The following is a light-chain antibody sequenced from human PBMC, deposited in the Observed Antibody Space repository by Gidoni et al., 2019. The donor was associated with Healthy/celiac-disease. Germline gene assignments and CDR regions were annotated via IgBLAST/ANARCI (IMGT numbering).Light chain of an antibody. J-gene: IGLJ2*01. V-gene: IGLV1-40*01. Sequence: QSVLTQPPSVSGAPGQRVTIPCTGSSSNIGAGYDVHWYQQLPGTAPKLLIYGNSNRPSGVPDRFSGSKSGTSASRAITGLQAEDEADYYCQSYDSSLSVFVVFGGGTKLTVL. CDR1: SSNIGAGYD. CDR3: QSYDSSLSVFVV. CDR2: GNS.